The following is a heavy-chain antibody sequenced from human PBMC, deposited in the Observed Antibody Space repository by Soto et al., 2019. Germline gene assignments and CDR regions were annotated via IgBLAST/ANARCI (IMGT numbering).Heavy chain of an antibody. CDR2: ISGSGGST. D-gene: IGHD3-3*01. CDR1: GFTFSGYA. J-gene: IGHJ1*01. V-gene: IGHV3-23*01. Sequence: EVQLLESGGGLVQPGGSLRLSCAASGFTFSGYAMSWVRQAPGKGLEWVSAISGSGGSTYYADSVKGRFTIARDNSKNALYLQMNSLRAEDTAVYYCAKEPLRFLEWLSRRNKYSQHWGQGTLVTVSS. CDR3: AKEPLRFLEWLSRRNKYSQH.